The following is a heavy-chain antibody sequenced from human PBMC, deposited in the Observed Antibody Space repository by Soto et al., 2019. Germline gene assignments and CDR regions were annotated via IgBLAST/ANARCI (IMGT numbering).Heavy chain of an antibody. V-gene: IGHV1-18*01. CDR2: ISTSNGDT. CDR1: GYIFTTYG. J-gene: IGHJ4*02. Sequence: QVQLVQSGAEVKKPGASVTVSCKVSGYIFTTYGVTWVRQAPGQGLEWMGWISTSNGDTNYAQQLQGRVTMTTDTSTTTAYMEVRRLRSDDTAVYFCARDVGNGYGYGYGYWGQGTRVTVSS. CDR3: ARDVGNGYGYGYGY. D-gene: IGHD5-18*01.